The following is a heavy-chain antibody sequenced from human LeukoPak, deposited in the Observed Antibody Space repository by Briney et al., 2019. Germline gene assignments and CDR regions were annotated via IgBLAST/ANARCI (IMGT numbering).Heavy chain of an antibody. CDR2: ISSNGDST. D-gene: IGHD2-8*01. Sequence: PGGSLRLSCSASGFIFSSYAMHWVRQAPGKGLEYVSAISSNGDSTYYADSVKGRFTISRDNSKNTLYLQMSSLRDEDTAVYYCAKDGDIVLMVYAPTYGMDVWGQGTTVTVSS. J-gene: IGHJ6*02. CDR3: AKDGDIVLMVYAPTYGMDV. V-gene: IGHV3-64D*06. CDR1: GFIFSSYA.